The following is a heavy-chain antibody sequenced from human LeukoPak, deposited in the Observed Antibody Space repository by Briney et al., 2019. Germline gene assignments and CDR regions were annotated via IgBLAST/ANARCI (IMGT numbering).Heavy chain of an antibody. V-gene: IGHV4-59*08. CDR2: IYSSANT. CDR3: ASSIVATITSFDY. J-gene: IGHJ4*02. Sequence: SETLSLTCTVSGGSISPYYWSWIRQPPGKGLEWIGYIYSSANTNYNPSLKGRVTMSVDTSKNQFSLTLSSVTAADTAVYYCASSIVATITSFDYWGQGTLVTVSS. CDR1: GGSISPYY. D-gene: IGHD5-12*01.